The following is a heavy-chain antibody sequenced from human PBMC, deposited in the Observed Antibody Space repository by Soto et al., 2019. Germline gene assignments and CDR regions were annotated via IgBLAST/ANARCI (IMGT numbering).Heavy chain of an antibody. CDR1: GYTFTGYY. J-gene: IGHJ6*02. Sequence: GASVKVSCKASGYTFTGYYMHWVRQAPGQGLEWMGWINPNSGGTNYAQKFQGWVTMTRDTSISTAYMELSRLRSDDTAVYYCARARYCSSTSCYTRDLYYYYGMDVWGQGTTVTVSS. CDR3: ARARYCSSTSCYTRDLYYYYGMDV. CDR2: INPNSGGT. D-gene: IGHD2-2*02. V-gene: IGHV1-2*04.